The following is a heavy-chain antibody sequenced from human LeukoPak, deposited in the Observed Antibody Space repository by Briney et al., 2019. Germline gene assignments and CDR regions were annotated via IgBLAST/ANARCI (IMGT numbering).Heavy chain of an antibody. D-gene: IGHD4-11*01. V-gene: IGHV3-66*01. CDR2: IYSGGTT. CDR1: GILVTGYN. CDR3: ARSYSNHLFGMDV. J-gene: IGHJ6*02. Sequence: PGGSLTSSCESFGILVTGYNMTGVRSAPGKGLEWGSVIYSGGTTYYADSVKGRVAISRDNSKNTVFLQMNSVRAEDTAVYYCARSYSNHLFGMDVWGQGTTVTVSS.